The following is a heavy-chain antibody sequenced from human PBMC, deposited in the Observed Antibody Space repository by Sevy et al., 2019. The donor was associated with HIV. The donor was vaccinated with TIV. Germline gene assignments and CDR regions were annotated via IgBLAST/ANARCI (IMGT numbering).Heavy chain of an antibody. J-gene: IGHJ6*02. CDR2: IYYSGMT. D-gene: IGHD6-25*01. CDR3: ARAAAEYYYGMDV. Sequence: SETLSLTCTVSGVSTSGYYWSWIRQSPGKGLEWIGYIYYSGMTNYNPSLKSRVTISDDTSKNQFSLKLNSVTAADTAVYYCARAAAEYYYGMDVWGQGTKVTVSS. CDR1: GVSTSGYY. V-gene: IGHV4-59*01.